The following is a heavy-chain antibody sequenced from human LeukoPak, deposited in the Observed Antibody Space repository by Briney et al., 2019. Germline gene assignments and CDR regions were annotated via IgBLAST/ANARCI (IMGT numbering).Heavy chain of an antibody. V-gene: IGHV1-18*01. D-gene: IGHD3-10*01. CDR1: GYTFTSYG. Sequence: ASVKVSCKASGYTFTSYGISWVRQAPGQGLEWMGWISAYNGNTNYAQKLQGRVTMTTDTSTSTAYMELRSLRSDDTAVYYCARETVWFGELLGRWFDPWGQGTLVTVSS. CDR3: ARETVWFGELLGRWFDP. J-gene: IGHJ5*02. CDR2: ISAYNGNT.